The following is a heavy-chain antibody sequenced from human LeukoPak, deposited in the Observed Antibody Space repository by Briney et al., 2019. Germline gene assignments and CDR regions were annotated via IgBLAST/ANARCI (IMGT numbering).Heavy chain of an antibody. CDR2: IIPIFGTA. D-gene: IGHD3-22*01. CDR3: AMRKPYDSSGPFDY. CDR1: GGTFSSYA. V-gene: IGHV1-69*01. Sequence: SVKVSCKASGGTFSSYAISWVRQAPGQGLEWMGGIIPIFGTANYAQKFQGRVTITADESTSTAYMELSSLRSEDTAMYYCAMRKPYDSSGPFDYWGQGTLVTVSS. J-gene: IGHJ4*02.